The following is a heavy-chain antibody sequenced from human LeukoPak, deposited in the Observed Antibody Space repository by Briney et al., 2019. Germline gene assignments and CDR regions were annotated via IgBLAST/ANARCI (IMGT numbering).Heavy chain of an antibody. D-gene: IGHD3-10*01. Sequence: GESLKISCKGSGYNFGTRWVASVRQMPGKGLEWMGIIYPDDSDARYSPSFQGQVTISADKSINTAYLQWSSLKASDTAIYFCARGAYGSGSYYNYYGMDVWGQGTTVTVSS. CDR2: IYPDDSDA. CDR3: ARGAYGSGSYYNYYGMDV. CDR1: GYNFGTRW. V-gene: IGHV5-51*01. J-gene: IGHJ6*02.